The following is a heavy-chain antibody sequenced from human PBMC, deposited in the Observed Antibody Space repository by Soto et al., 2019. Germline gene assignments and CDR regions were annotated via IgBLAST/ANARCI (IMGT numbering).Heavy chain of an antibody. CDR1: GFTFSSYG. V-gene: IGHV3-30*18. CDR3: AKDLSSGYSDPDY. CDR2: ISYDGSNK. D-gene: IGHD5-12*01. Sequence: QVQLVESGGGVVQPGRSLRLSCAASGFTFSSYGMHWVRQAPGKGLEWVAVISYDGSNKYYADSVKGRFTISRDNSKNTLYLQMNRLRAEDTAVYYCAKDLSSGYSDPDYWGQGTLVTVSS. J-gene: IGHJ4*02.